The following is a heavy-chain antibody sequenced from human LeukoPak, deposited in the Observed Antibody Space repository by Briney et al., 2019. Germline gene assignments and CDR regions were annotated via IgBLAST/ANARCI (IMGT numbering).Heavy chain of an antibody. D-gene: IGHD6-13*01. CDR2: ISWDGGST. CDR1: GFTFDDYA. CDR3: AQGGIAAAGTFRFDP. V-gene: IGHV3-43D*04. J-gene: IGHJ5*02. Sequence: PGGSLRLSCAASGFTFDDYAMHWVRQAPGKGLEWVSLISWDGGSTYYADSVKGRFTISRDNSKNSLYLQMNSLRAEDTAVYYCAQGGIAAAGTFRFDPWGQGTLVTVSS.